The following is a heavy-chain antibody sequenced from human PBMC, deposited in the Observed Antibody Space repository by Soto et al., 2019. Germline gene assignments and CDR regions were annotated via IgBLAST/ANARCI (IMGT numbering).Heavy chain of an antibody. J-gene: IGHJ4*02. V-gene: IGHV3-53*01. D-gene: IGHD1-26*01. CDR1: GFTVSSNY. CDR3: ARDLIMVGATAEARIDY. CDR2: IYSGGST. Sequence: ESGGGLIQPGGSLRLSCAASGFTVSSNYMSWVRQAPGKGLEWVSVIYSGGSTYYADSVKGRFTISRDNSKNTLYLQMNSLRAEDTAVYYCARDLIMVGATAEARIDYWGQGTLVTVSS.